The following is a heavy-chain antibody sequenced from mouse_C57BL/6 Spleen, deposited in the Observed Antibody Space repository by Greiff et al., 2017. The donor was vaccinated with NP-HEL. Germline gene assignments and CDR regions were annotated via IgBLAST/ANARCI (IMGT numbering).Heavy chain of an antibody. V-gene: IGHV5-17*01. CDR2: ISSGSSTI. J-gene: IGHJ4*01. D-gene: IGHD6-5*01. CDR1: GFTFSDYG. CDR3: ARPYDYYAMDY. Sequence: EVKVVESGGGLVKPGGSLKLSCAASGFTFSDYGMHWVRQAPEKGLEWVAYISSGSSTIYYADKVKGRFTISRDNAKNTLFLQMTRLRSYDTAMYYCARPYDYYAMDYWGQGTSVTFSS.